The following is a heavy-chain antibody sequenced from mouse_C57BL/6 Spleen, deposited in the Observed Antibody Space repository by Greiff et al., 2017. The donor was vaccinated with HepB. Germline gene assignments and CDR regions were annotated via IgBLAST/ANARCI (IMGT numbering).Heavy chain of an antibody. CDR2: IDPSDSET. CDR3: AREGYGSNSAWFAY. V-gene: IGHV1-52*01. CDR1: GYTFTSYW. J-gene: IGHJ3*01. D-gene: IGHD2-5*01. Sequence: VQLQQSGAELVRPGSSVKLSCKASGYTFTSYWMHWVKQRPIQGLEWIGNIDPSDSETHYNQKFKDKATLTVDKSSSTADMQLSSLTSEDSAVYYWAREGYGSNSAWFAYWGQGTLVTVSA.